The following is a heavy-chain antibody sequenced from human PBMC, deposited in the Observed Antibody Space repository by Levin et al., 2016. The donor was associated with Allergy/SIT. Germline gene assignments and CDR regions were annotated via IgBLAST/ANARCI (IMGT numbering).Heavy chain of an antibody. CDR1: GGSVSSGSYY. CDR3: ARAPNHVYCSAGSCYPDY. J-gene: IGHJ4*02. V-gene: IGHV4-61*01. D-gene: IGHD2-15*01. CDR2: IYYSGST. Sequence: SETLSLTCTVSGGSVSSGSYYWSWIRQPPGKGLEWIGYIYYSGSTNYNPSLKSRVIISVDTSKNQFSLKLSSVTAADTAVYYCARAPNHVYCSAGSCYPDYWGQGTLVTVSS.